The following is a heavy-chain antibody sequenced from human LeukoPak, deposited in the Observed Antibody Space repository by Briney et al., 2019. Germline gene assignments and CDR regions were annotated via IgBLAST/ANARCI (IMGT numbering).Heavy chain of an antibody. D-gene: IGHD7-27*01. CDR3: ARAPVRNWGSNYYYYYYMDV. CDR1: GFTFSTYW. J-gene: IGHJ6*03. CDR2: ISSDGANA. Sequence: PGGSLRLSCAASGFTFSTYWMHWVRQVPGKGLVWVSRISSDGANANYADSVKGRFTISRDNSKNALYLQMNSLRAEDTAVYYCARAPVRNWGSNYYYYYYMDVWGKGTTVTVSS. V-gene: IGHV3-74*01.